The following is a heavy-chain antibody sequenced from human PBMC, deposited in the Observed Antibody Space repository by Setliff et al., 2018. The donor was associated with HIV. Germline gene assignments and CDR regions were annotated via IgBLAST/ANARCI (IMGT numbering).Heavy chain of an antibody. CDR3: ARDWRSGYDLNFDY. Sequence: GGSLRLSCAASGFAFSGHQMSWVRQAPGKGLEWVANISPDGSATYYVDSVKGRLTISRDNAKNSLYLQMNSLRAEDTAMYYCARDWRSGYDLNFDYWGQGTLVTVSS. CDR1: GFAFSGHQ. V-gene: IGHV3-7*01. D-gene: IGHD5-12*01. J-gene: IGHJ4*02. CDR2: ISPDGSAT.